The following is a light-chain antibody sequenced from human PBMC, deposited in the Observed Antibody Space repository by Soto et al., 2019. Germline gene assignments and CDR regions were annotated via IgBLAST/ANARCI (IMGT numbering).Light chain of an antibody. Sequence: QSVLTQPASVSGSPGQSITISCTGTSSDVGSYNLVSWYQQHPGKAPKLMIYEGSKRPSGVSNRFSGSKSGNTASLTISGLQAEDEADYYCCSYAGSFYVFGTGNKVTVL. V-gene: IGLV2-23*01. CDR2: EGS. J-gene: IGLJ1*01. CDR3: CSYAGSFYV. CDR1: SSDVGSYNL.